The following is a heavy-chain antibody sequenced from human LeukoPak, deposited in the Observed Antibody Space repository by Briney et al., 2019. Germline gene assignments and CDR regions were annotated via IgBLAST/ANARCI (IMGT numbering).Heavy chain of an antibody. CDR1: GGSISSGSYY. CDR2: IYTSGST. CDR3: ARDGYAGGDTAMRHYYYYMDV. D-gene: IGHD5-18*01. Sequence: SETLSLTCTVSGGSISSGSYYWRWIRQPAGKGLERIGRIYTSGSTNYNPSLKSRVTISVDTSKNQCSLKLSSVTAADTAVYYCARDGYAGGDTAMRHYYYYMDVWGKGTTVTISS. V-gene: IGHV4-61*02. J-gene: IGHJ6*03.